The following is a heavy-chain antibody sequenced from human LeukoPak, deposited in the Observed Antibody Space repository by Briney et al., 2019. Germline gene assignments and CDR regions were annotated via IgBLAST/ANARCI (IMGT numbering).Heavy chain of an antibody. CDR1: GFTFSDYY. Sequence: GGSLRLSCAASGFTFSDYYMSWIRQAPGKGLEWVSYISSSSYTNYADSVKGRFTISRDNAKNSLYLQMNSLRAEDTAVYYCARDITMVRGVIGSWFDPWGQGTLVTVSS. V-gene: IGHV3-11*05. CDR3: ARDITMVRGVIGSWFDP. CDR2: ISSSSYT. D-gene: IGHD3-10*01. J-gene: IGHJ5*02.